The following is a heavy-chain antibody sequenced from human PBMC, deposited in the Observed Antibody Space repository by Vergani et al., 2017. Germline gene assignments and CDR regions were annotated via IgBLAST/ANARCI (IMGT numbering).Heavy chain of an antibody. CDR1: GGSFSGYY. Sequence: QVQLQQWGAGLLKPSETLSLTCAVYGGSFSGYYWSWIRQPPGKGLEWIGEINHSGSTNYNPSLKSRVTISVDTSKNQFSLKLSSVTAADPAVYYCARGRLDFAGSSTIYYYMDVWGKGTTVTVSS. CDR2: INHSGST. D-gene: IGHD2-2*01. V-gene: IGHV4-34*01. CDR3: ARGRLDFAGSSTIYYYMDV. J-gene: IGHJ6*03.